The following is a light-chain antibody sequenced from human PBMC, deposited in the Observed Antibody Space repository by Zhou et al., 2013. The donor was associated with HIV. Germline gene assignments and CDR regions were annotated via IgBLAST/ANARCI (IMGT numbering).Light chain of an antibody. CDR3: QQYGSSPRT. Sequence: EIVLTQSPGTLSLSPGERATLSCRASQGVISNYLAWYQQKPGQAPRLLIYATSSRATGIPDRFSGSGSGTDFTLTISRLEPDDFAVYYCQQYGSSPRTLGQGTNVEIK. J-gene: IGKJ1*01. V-gene: IGKV3-20*01. CDR2: ATS. CDR1: QGVISNY.